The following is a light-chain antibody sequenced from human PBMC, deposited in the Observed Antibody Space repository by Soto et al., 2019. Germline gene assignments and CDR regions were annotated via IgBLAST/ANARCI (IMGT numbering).Light chain of an antibody. CDR2: AAS. Sequence: DIQLTRSPSFLSASVGDRVTITCRASQGISSYLAWYQQKPGKAPKLLIYAASTLQSGVPSRFSGSGSGTEFTLTISSLQPEDFATYYCQQLNSYPRTFGGGTKVDIK. CDR3: QQLNSYPRT. CDR1: QGISSY. J-gene: IGKJ4*01. V-gene: IGKV1-9*01.